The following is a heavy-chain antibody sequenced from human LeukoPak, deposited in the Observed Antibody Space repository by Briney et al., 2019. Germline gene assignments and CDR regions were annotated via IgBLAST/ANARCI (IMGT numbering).Heavy chain of an antibody. Sequence: GGSLRLSCAASGFTFSSYAMSWVRQAPGKGLEWVSAISGSGGSTYYADSVKGRFTISRDNSKNTLYLQMNSLRAEDTAVYYCAKDSVLSSGWYIRAFDIWGQGTMVTVSS. CDR2: ISGSGGST. CDR1: GFTFSSYA. CDR3: AKDSVLSSGWYIRAFDI. V-gene: IGHV3-23*01. D-gene: IGHD6-19*01. J-gene: IGHJ3*02.